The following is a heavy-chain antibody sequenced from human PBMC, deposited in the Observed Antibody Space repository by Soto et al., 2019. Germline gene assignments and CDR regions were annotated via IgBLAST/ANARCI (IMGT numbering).Heavy chain of an antibody. CDR3: ATHRSGRFLEWLPEGSLGY. V-gene: IGHV1-24*01. CDR2: FDPEDGET. J-gene: IGHJ4*02. D-gene: IGHD3-3*01. CDR1: GYTLTDLS. Sequence: EASVKLSCKVSGYTLTDLSMQWVRQAPGKRHEWMGGFDPEDGETIYAQKFQGRVTMTEDTATDTAYMELSSLRSEDTAVYYCATHRSGRFLEWLPEGSLGYWGQGTLV.